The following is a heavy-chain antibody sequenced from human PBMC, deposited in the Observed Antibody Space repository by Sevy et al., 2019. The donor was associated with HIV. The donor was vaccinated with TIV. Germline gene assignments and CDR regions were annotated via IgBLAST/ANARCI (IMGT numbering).Heavy chain of an antibody. Sequence: AAVKVSCKASGYTFTGYYMHWVRQAPRQGLERMGWINPNSRGTNYAQKFQGRVTMTRDTSISTAYMELSRLRSDDTAVYYCARSISAGNPDAFDIWGQGTMVTVSS. CDR1: GYTFTGYY. V-gene: IGHV1-2*02. D-gene: IGHD3-3*02. J-gene: IGHJ3*02. CDR3: ARSISAGNPDAFDI. CDR2: INPNSRGT.